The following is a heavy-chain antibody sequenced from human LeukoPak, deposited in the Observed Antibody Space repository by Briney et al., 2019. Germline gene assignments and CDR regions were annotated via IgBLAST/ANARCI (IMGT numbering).Heavy chain of an antibody. J-gene: IGHJ4*02. CDR2: VYYSGST. V-gene: IGHV4-39*07. CDR3: ARGDGSGREY. D-gene: IGHD6-19*01. Sequence: SETLSLTCTVSGGSISSSSYYWGWFRQPPGKGLEWIGNVYYSGSTYHNPSLKSRVTISVDTSKNQFSLRLTSVTAADTAVYYCARGDGSGREYWGQGTLVTVSS. CDR1: GGSISSSSYY.